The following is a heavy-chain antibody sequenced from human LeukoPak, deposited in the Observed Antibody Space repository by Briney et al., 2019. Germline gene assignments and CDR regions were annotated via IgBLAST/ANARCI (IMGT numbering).Heavy chain of an antibody. Sequence: SETLSLTCTVSGGSISSYFWSWIRQPPGKGLEWIGYIYYSGSTNYNPSLKSRVAISLDTSKNQFSLKLSSVTAADTAVYYCATGRSGGVYYYYYMDVWGKGTTVTVSS. J-gene: IGHJ6*03. CDR1: GGSISSYF. V-gene: IGHV4-59*01. D-gene: IGHD6-25*01. CDR3: ATGRSGGVYYYYYMDV. CDR2: IYYSGST.